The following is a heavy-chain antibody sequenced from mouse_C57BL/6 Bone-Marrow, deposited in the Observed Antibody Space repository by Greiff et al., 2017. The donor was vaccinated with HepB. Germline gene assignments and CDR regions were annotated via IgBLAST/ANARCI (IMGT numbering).Heavy chain of an antibody. CDR1: GYTFTDYY. V-gene: IGHV1-76*01. D-gene: IGHD1-1*01. CDR2: IYPGSGNT. CDR3: AREGFITTVPLSY. J-gene: IGHJ2*01. Sequence: QVHLQQSGAELVRPGASVKLSCKASGYTFTDYYINWVKQRPGQGLEWIARIYPGSGNTYYNEKFKGKATLTAEKSSSTAYMQLSSLTSEDSAVYFCAREGFITTVPLSYWGQGTTLTVSS.